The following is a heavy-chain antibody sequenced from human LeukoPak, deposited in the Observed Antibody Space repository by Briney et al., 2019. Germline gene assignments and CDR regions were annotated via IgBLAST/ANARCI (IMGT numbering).Heavy chain of an antibody. CDR2: IWYDGSNK. CDR1: GFTFSSYG. V-gene: IGHV3-33*06. D-gene: IGHD3-10*01. CDR3: AKFKGHYGDSEYYFDY. Sequence: PGGSLRLSCAASGFTFSSYGMHWVRQAPGKGLEWVAVIWYDGSNKYYADSVKGRFTISRGNSKNTLYLQMNSLRAEDTAVYYCAKFKGHYGDSEYYFDYWGQGTLVTVSS. J-gene: IGHJ4*02.